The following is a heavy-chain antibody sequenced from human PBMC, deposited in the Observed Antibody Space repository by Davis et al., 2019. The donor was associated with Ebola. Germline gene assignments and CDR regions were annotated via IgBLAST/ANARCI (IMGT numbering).Heavy chain of an antibody. D-gene: IGHD2-15*01. CDR2: VWHSGST. CDR1: GGSIVSNNYW. Sequence: SETLSLTCSVSGGSIVSNNYWWSWIRQPPGKGLEWIGDVWHSGSTNYNPSLKGRLTLLVDKSKNEFSLKMTSVTAADTAIYYCASLAVVGIGGLDYWGQGSLVTVSS. J-gene: IGHJ4*02. V-gene: IGHV4-4*02. CDR3: ASLAVVGIGGLDY.